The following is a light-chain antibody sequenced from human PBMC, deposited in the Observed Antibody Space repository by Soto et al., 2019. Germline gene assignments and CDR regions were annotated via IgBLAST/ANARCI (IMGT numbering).Light chain of an antibody. Sequence: QSALTQPASVSGSPGRSIAISCTGSSSDVGGYNYVSWYQQHPGKVPQLIIYEVTNRPSGVSNRFSGSKSGNTASLTISGLQAEDEADYYCSSYTSSSTRVFGTGTKVTVL. V-gene: IGLV2-14*01. CDR2: EVT. CDR1: SSDVGGYNY. J-gene: IGLJ1*01. CDR3: SSYTSSSTRV.